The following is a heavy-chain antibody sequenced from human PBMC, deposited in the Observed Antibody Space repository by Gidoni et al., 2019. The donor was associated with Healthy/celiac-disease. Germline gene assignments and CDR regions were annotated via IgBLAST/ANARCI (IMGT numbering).Heavy chain of an antibody. CDR2: ISSSSSYI. CDR3: ARDVGSFPRVVVIPSFAY. D-gene: IGHD3-22*01. Sequence: EVQLVESGGGLVKPGGSLRLSCAASGFTFSSYSMNWVRQAPGKGLEWVSSISSSSSYIYYADSVKGRFTLSRDNAKNSLYLQMNSLRAEDTAVYYCARDVGSFPRVVVIPSFAYWGQGTLVTVSS. J-gene: IGHJ4*02. V-gene: IGHV3-21*01. CDR1: GFTFSSYS.